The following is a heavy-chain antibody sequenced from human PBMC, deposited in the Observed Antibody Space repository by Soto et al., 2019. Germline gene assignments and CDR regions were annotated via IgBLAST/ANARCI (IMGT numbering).Heavy chain of an antibody. V-gene: IGHV3-7*03. CDR2: IKQDGSEK. CDR3: ARRSSGRLTTAWAPLDW. D-gene: IGHD2-21*01. J-gene: IGHJ4*02. CDR1: GFTFSTYW. Sequence: EVQLVESGGGLVQPGESLRVSCEASGFTFSTYWMTWVRQAPGKGLEWVANIKQDGSEKFYVGSVRGRFTISRDNAKNSMYLQMNSLRADDTAVYYCARRSSGRLTTAWAPLDWWDQGTLVTVSS.